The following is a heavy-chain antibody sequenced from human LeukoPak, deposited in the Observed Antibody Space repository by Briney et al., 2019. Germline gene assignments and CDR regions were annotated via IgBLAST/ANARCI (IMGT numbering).Heavy chain of an antibody. J-gene: IGHJ6*04. CDR3: ARDFDSYGPTDGMDV. CDR1: GFTFSSYG. D-gene: IGHD5-18*01. V-gene: IGHV3-33*01. Sequence: GGSLRLSCAASGFTFSSYGMHWVRQAPGKGLEWVAVIWYDGSNKYYADSVKGRFTISRDNSKNTLYLQMNSLRAEDTAVYYCARDFDSYGPTDGMDVWGKGTTVTVSS. CDR2: IWYDGSNK.